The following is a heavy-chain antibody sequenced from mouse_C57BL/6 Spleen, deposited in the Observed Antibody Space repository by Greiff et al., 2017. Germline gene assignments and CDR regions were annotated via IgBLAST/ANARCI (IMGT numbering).Heavy chain of an antibody. CDR2: IYPGGGYT. CDR1: GYTFTNYW. CDR3: ARAGGLRRGGAMDY. D-gene: IGHD2-4*01. J-gene: IGHJ4*01. V-gene: IGHV1-63*01. Sequence: VQLHQSGAELVRPGTSVKMSCKASGYTFTNYWIGWAKQRPGHGLEWIGDIYPGGGYTNYNEKFKGKATLTADKSSSTAYMQFSSLTSEDSAIYYCARAGGLRRGGAMDYWGQGTSVTVSS.